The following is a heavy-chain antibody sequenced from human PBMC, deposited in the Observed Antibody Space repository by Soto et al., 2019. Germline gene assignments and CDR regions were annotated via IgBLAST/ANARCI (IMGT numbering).Heavy chain of an antibody. D-gene: IGHD1-26*01. V-gene: IGHV3-7*03. CDR1: GFTFSSYW. J-gene: IGHJ6*02. Sequence: GGSLRLSCAASGFTFSSYWMTWVRQAPGRGLEWVANINEDGSVKGYVDSVKGRFTISRDNARNSLHLQMNSLRVDDTAVYFCARGPGWEPGLYTFYVIGVWGQGTTVIVSS. CDR3: ARGPGWEPGLYTFYVIGV. CDR2: INEDGSVK.